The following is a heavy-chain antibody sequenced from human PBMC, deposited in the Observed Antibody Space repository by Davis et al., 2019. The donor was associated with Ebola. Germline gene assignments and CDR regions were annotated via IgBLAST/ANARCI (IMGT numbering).Heavy chain of an antibody. CDR1: GYTFTSCG. J-gene: IGHJ6*02. CDR2: ISAYNGNT. D-gene: IGHD2-8*01. Sequence: ASVKVSCKASGYTFTSCGISWVRQAPGQGLEWMGWISAYNGNTNYAQKLQGRVTMTTDTSTSTAYMELRSLRSDDTAVYYCATCTGHYYYYGMDVWGQGTTVTVSS. V-gene: IGHV1-18*01. CDR3: ATCTGHYYYYGMDV.